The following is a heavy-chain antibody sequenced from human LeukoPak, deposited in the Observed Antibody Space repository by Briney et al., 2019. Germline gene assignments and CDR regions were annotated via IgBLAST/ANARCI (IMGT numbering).Heavy chain of an antibody. CDR2: ISAYNGNT. CDR1: GYTFTSYG. Sequence: ASVKVYCKASGYTFTSYGISWVRQAPGQGLEWMGWISAYNGNTNYAQKLQGRVTMTTDTSTSTAYMELRSLRSDDTAVYYCARDELGYSSSWASIDYWGQGTLVTVSS. J-gene: IGHJ4*02. D-gene: IGHD6-13*01. CDR3: ARDELGYSSSWASIDY. V-gene: IGHV1-18*01.